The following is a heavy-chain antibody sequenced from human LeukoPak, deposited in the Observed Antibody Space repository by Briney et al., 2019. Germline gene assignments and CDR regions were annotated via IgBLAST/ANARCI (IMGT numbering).Heavy chain of an antibody. V-gene: IGHV4-34*01. J-gene: IGHJ4*02. CDR3: ASRERGSYYVDV. D-gene: IGHD1-26*01. CDR2: INHSGST. CDR1: GGSFSGYY. Sequence: PAETLSLTCAVYGGSFSGYYWRWIRQPPGKGLEWIGEINHSGSTNYNPSLKRRVTISVDTSKSQFSLKRSSVTAADTAVYYCASRERGSYYVDVWGQGTLVTVSS.